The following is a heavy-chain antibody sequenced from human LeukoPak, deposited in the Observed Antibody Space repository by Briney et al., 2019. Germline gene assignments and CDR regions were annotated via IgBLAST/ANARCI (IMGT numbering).Heavy chain of an antibody. Sequence: ASVKVSCKASGYTFTSYAMHWVRQAPGQRLEWMGWINAGNGNTKYSQKFQGRVTITRDTSASTAYMELSSLRSEDTAVYYCARGGISAFYGSGSYFSMDVWGQGTTVTVSS. CDR3: ARGGISAFYGSGSYFSMDV. J-gene: IGHJ6*02. V-gene: IGHV1-3*01. D-gene: IGHD3-10*01. CDR2: INAGNGNT. CDR1: GYTFTSYA.